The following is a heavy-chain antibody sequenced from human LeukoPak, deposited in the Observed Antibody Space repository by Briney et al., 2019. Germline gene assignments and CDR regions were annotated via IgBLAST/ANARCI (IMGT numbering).Heavy chain of an antibody. CDR1: GFTFSSYG. V-gene: IGHV3-21*04. J-gene: IGHJ4*02. CDR2: ISSSSSYI. Sequence: GGSLRLSCAASGFTFSSYGMHWVRQAPGKGLEWVSSISSSSSYIYYADSVKGRFTISRDNSKNTLYLQMNSLRAEDTAVYYCAKDRVVLMVYATLDYWGQGTLVTVSS. CDR3: AKDRVVLMVYATLDY. D-gene: IGHD2-8*01.